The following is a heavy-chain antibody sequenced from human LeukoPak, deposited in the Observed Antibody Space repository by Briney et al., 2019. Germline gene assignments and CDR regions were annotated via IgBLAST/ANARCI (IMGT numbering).Heavy chain of an antibody. J-gene: IGHJ6*02. D-gene: IGHD2-15*01. V-gene: IGHV3-23*01. CDR3: AKNLYCGGGSCYPSALGMDV. CDR1: GFTFSSYA. Sequence: GGSLRLSCVASGFTFSSYAMDWVRQAPGKGLEWVSGISGSGGSTYYADSVKDRFTIFRDNTDNTLYLQMGSLRAEDTAVYYCAKNLYCGGGSCYPSALGMDVWGQGTTVTVSS. CDR2: ISGSGGST.